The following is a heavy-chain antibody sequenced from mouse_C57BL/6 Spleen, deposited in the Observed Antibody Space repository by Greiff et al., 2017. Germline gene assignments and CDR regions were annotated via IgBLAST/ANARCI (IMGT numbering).Heavy chain of an antibody. Sequence: VQLQQPGAELVMPGASVKLSCKASGYTFTSYWLHWVKQRPGQGLEWIGEIDPSDSYTNYNQKFKGKSTLTVDKSSSTAYMQLSSLPSEDSAVYYCARSDYYGSRGWYFDVWGTGTTVTVSS. D-gene: IGHD1-1*01. CDR2: IDPSDSYT. V-gene: IGHV1-69*01. CDR1: GYTFTSYW. CDR3: ARSDYYGSRGWYFDV. J-gene: IGHJ1*03.